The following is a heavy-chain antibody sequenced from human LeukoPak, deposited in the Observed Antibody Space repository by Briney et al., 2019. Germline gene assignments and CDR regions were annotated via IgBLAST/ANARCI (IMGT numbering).Heavy chain of an antibody. CDR3: ARITIFGVVIGWFDP. Sequence: SVKVSCKASGGTFSSYAISWVRQAPGQGLEWMGGIIPIFGTANYAQKFQGRVTITADESTSTAYMELSSLRAEDTAVYYCARITIFGVVIGWFDPWGQGTLVTVSS. CDR1: GGTFSSYA. J-gene: IGHJ5*02. CDR2: IIPIFGTA. V-gene: IGHV1-69*13. D-gene: IGHD3-3*01.